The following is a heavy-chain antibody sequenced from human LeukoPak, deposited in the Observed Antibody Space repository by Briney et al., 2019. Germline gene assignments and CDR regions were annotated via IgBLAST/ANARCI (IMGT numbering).Heavy chain of an antibody. J-gene: IGHJ6*04. CDR3: ARKSSTSCYGCPYGV. V-gene: IGHV4-34*01. Sequence: SETLSLTCAVYGGSFSGYYWSWIRQPPGKGLEWIGEINHSGSTNYNPSLKSRVTISVDTSKNQFSLKLSSVTAADTAVYYCARKSSTSCYGCPYGVWGKGTTVTISS. CDR2: INHSGST. D-gene: IGHD2-2*01. CDR1: GGSFSGYY.